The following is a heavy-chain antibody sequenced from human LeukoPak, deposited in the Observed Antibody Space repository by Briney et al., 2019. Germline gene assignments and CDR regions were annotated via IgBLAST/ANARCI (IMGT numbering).Heavy chain of an antibody. D-gene: IGHD3-10*01. CDR3: ARDPTERVWFGELSGYYMDV. CDR1: GYTLTELS. V-gene: IGHV1-24*01. CDR2: FDPEDGET. J-gene: IGHJ6*03. Sequence: ASVKVSCKVSGYTLTELSMHWVRQAPGKGLEWMGGFDPEDGETIYAQKFQGRVTMTEDASTDTAYMELSSLRSEDTAVYYCARDPTERVWFGELSGYYMDVWGKGTTVTVSS.